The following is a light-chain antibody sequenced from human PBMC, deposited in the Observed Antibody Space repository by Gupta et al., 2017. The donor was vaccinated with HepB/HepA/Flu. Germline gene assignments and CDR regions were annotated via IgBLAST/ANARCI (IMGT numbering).Light chain of an antibody. CDR2: LGS. V-gene: IGKV2-28*01. CDR3: MQALQTLRT. CDR1: PSLLHSNGYNY. J-gene: IGKJ4*01. Sequence: DIVMTQSPLSLPVTPGDPSSIYCRSSPSLLHSNGYNYLDWYLQKPGQSPQLLIYLGSNRASGVPDRFSGSGSGTDFRLKISRVEAEDVGVYYCMQALQTLRTFGGGTKVEIK.